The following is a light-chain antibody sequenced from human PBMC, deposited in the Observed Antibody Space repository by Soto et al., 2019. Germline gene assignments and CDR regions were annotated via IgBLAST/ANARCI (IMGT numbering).Light chain of an antibody. Sequence: QSVLTQPASVSGSPGQSITISCTGTISDVGSYDLVSWYQQHPGKAPKLMIYEGSKRPSGVSSRFSGSKSGNTASLTISGLQAEDEADYYCCSYAGSSTSWVFGGVTKVTVL. CDR3: CSYAGSSTSWV. J-gene: IGLJ3*02. CDR2: EGS. CDR1: ISDVGSYDL. V-gene: IGLV2-23*01.